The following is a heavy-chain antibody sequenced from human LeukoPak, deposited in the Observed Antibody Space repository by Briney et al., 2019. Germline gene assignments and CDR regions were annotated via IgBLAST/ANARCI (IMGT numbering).Heavy chain of an antibody. CDR1: EFTFSNYW. D-gene: IGHD1-14*01. J-gene: IGHJ4*02. Sequence: QTGGSLRLSCAASEFTFSNYWMSWVRQAPGKGLEWVASIQKDGSQKYYLESVKGRFTISRDNAKNSLYLQMNSLRAEDTAVYYCATARRNPLDQTDYWGQGTLVTVSS. V-gene: IGHV3-7*01. CDR3: ATARRNPLDQTDY. CDR2: IQKDGSQK.